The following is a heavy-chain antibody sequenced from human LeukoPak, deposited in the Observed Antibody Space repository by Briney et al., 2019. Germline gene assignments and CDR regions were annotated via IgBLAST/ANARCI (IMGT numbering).Heavy chain of an antibody. Sequence: SETLSLTCTVSGGSISSYYWSWIRQPPGKGLEWIGYIYYSGSTNYNPSLKSRVTISVDTSKNQFPLKLSSVTAADTAVYYCAREPYYDSSGYCLDYWGQGTLVTVSS. CDR2: IYYSGST. CDR1: GGSISSYY. D-gene: IGHD3-22*01. J-gene: IGHJ4*02. CDR3: AREPYYDSSGYCLDY. V-gene: IGHV4-59*12.